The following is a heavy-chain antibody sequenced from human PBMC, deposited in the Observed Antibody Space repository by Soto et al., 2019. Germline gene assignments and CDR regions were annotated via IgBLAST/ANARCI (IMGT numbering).Heavy chain of an antibody. J-gene: IGHJ4*02. CDR3: ARDGLVDTAMVTLSLDY. CDR2: IIPIFGTA. CDR1: GGTFSSYA. V-gene: IGHV1-69*06. Sequence: KVSCKASGGTFSSYAIGWVRQAPGQGLEWMGGIIPIFGTANYAQKFQGRVTITADKSTSTAYMELSSLRSEDTAVYYCARDGLVDTAMVTLSLDYWGQGTLVTVSS. D-gene: IGHD5-18*01.